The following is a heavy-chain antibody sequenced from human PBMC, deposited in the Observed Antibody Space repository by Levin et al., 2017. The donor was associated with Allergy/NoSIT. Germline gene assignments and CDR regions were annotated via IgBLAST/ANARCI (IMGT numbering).Heavy chain of an antibody. CDR3: ARGSGPYSSSSIYFDY. CDR1: GGTFSSYA. Sequence: PGGSLRLSCKASGGTFSSYAISWVRQAPGQGLEWMGGIIPIFGTANYAQKFQGRVTITADESTSTAYMELSSLRSEDTAVYYCARGSGPYSSSSIYFDYWGQGTLVTVSS. D-gene: IGHD6-13*01. CDR2: IIPIFGTA. V-gene: IGHV1-69*01. J-gene: IGHJ4*02.